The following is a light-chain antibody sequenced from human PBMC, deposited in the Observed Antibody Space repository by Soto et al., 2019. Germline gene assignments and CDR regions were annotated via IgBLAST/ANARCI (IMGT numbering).Light chain of an antibody. CDR3: QQYGSSLFT. Sequence: EIVLTQSPGTLSLSPGERATLSCRASQSVSSAYLAWYQQKPGQAPRLLIYDASSRATGIPDRFSGSGSGTDFTLIISRLDPDGFAVYYCQQYGSSLFTFGPGTKVDIK. V-gene: IGKV3-20*01. J-gene: IGKJ3*01. CDR2: DAS. CDR1: QSVSSAY.